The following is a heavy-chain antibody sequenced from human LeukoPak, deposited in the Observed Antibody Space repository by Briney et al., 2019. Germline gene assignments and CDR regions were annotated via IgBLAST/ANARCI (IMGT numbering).Heavy chain of an antibody. CDR3: ARDGQEYSSSSFWFDP. CDR2: INPSGGST. V-gene: IGHV1-46*01. Sequence: GASVKVSCKASGYTFTSYYMHWVRQAPGQGLEWMGIINPSGGSTSYAQKFQGRVTMTRDTSTSTVYMELSSLRSEDTAVYYCARDGQEYSSSSFWFDPWGQGTLVTVSS. CDR1: GYTFTSYY. D-gene: IGHD6-6*01. J-gene: IGHJ5*02.